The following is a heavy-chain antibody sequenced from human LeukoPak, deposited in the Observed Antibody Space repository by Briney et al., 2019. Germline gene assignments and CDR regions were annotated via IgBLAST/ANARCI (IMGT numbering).Heavy chain of an antibody. V-gene: IGHV4-59*08. CDR2: IYYSGST. CDR3: ARGGDRVHFADY. D-gene: IGHD2-21*02. CDR1: GGSISSYY. Sequence: SETLSLTCTVSGGSISSYYWSWIRQPPGKGLEWIGYIYYSGSTYYNPSLKSRVTISVDTSKNQFSLKLSSVTAADTAVYYCARGGDRVHFADYWGQGTLVTVSS. J-gene: IGHJ4*02.